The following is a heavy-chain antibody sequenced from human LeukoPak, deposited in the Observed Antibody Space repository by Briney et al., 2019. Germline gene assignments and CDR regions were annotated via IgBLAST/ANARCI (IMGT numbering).Heavy chain of an antibody. CDR2: IWYDGSNT. CDR3: ASLLQGDGMDV. V-gene: IGHV3-33*01. D-gene: IGHD4-11*01. Sequence: GGSLRLSRAASGFIFSRYGMHWVRQAPAKGLEWVAVIWYDGSNTYYADSVKGRFTISRDNSKNTLYLQMNSLRAEDTAVYYCASLLQGDGMDVWGKGATVTVSS. J-gene: IGHJ6*01. CDR1: GFIFSRYG.